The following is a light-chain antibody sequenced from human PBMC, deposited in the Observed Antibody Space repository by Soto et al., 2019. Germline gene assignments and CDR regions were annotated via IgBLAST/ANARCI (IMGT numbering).Light chain of an antibody. CDR1: SSDVGGYND. CDR3: CSYAGSYSYV. J-gene: IGLJ1*01. V-gene: IGLV2-11*01. Sequence: QSALTQPRSVSWSPGQSVTISCTGTSSDVGGYNDVSWYQQHPGKAPKLMIYDVSKRPSGVPDRFSGSKSGNTASLTISGLQAEDEADYYCCSYAGSYSYVFGTGTKLTVL. CDR2: DVS.